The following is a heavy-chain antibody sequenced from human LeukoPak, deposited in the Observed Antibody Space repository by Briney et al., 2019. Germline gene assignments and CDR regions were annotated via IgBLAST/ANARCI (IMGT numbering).Heavy chain of an antibody. CDR3: ARGYDYVWGSHTKGYYFDY. CDR1: GYTFTSYG. V-gene: IGHV1-18*01. D-gene: IGHD3-16*01. CDR2: ISADNGKT. J-gene: IGHJ4*02. Sequence: ASVKVSCKTSGYTFTSYGISWVRQAPGQGLEWMGWISADNGKTNYAQKLQGRVTMTTDTSTSTAYMELRSLRSDDTAVYYCARGYDYVWGSHTKGYYFDYWGQGTLVTVSS.